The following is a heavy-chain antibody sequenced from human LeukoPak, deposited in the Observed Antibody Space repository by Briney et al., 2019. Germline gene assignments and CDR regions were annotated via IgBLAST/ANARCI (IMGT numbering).Heavy chain of an antibody. Sequence: SETLSLTCSVSGGSISSDYWAWIRQPPGKGLDWIGYMYYTGSTNYNPSLKSRVTISLATSEKQFSLKLSSVTAADTAVYYCVRVSVVYGMDVWGRGTTVTVSS. CDR1: GGSISSDY. J-gene: IGHJ6*02. CDR2: MYYTGST. V-gene: IGHV4-59*01. CDR3: VRVSVVYGMDV.